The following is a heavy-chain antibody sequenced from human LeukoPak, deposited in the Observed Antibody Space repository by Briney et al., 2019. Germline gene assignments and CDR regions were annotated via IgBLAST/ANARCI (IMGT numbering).Heavy chain of an antibody. D-gene: IGHD1-26*01. CDR1: GSNFSNNW. CDR3: ARLSAGTYFHLDR. CDR2: I. Sequence: GESLQISCKGSGSNFSNNWIGWVRPLPGKGLEWMGIIYSPSFQGQVTISADESISTAYLQWSSLKASDSAMYYCARLSAGTYFHLDRWGQGTLVTVSS. V-gene: IGHV5-51*01. J-gene: IGHJ5*02.